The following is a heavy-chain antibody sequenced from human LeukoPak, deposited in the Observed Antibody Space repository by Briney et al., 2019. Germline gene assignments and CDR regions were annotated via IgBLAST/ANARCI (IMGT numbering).Heavy chain of an antibody. D-gene: IGHD5-24*01. CDR2: IKPSGDHT. V-gene: IGHV1-46*01. J-gene: IGHJ3*02. Sequence: ASVKVSCKASGGTFSSYAISWVRQAPGQRLEWMGIIKPSGDHTNYAQKFQDRVTMTRDTSASTVYMELSSLKSEDTAVYYCARVRDGYNDAYDIWGQGTMVTVTS. CDR3: ARVRDGYNDAYDI. CDR1: GGTFSSYA.